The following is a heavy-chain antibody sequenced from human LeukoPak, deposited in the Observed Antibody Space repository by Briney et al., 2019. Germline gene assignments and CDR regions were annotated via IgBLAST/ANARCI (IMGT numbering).Heavy chain of an antibody. J-gene: IGHJ4*02. V-gene: IGHV2-70*11. CDR2: IDWDDDK. Sequence: TLSLTCTVSGGSISSYYWSWIRQPPGKALEWLARIDWDDDKYYSTSLKTRLTISKDTSKNQVVLTMTNLDPVDTATYYCARIRGYGGNFDYWGQGTLVTASS. D-gene: IGHD4-23*01. CDR3: ARIRGYGGNFDY. CDR1: GGSISSYYW.